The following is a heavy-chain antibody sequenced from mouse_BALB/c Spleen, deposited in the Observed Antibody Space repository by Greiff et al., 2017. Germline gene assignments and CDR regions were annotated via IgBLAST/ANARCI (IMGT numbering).Heavy chain of an antibody. D-gene: IGHD4-1*01. CDR3: ARRGNWDYFDY. V-gene: IGHV1-80*01. Sequence: QVQLQQSGAELVRPGSSVKISCKASGYAFSSYWMNWVKQRPGQGLEWIGQIYPGDGDTNYNGKFKGKATLTADKSSSTAYMQLSSLTSEDSSVYFCARRGNWDYFDYWGQGTTLTVSS. CDR2: IYPGDGDT. J-gene: IGHJ2*01. CDR1: GYAFSSYW.